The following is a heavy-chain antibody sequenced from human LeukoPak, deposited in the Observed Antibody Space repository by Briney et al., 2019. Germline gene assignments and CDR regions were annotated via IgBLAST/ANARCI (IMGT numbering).Heavy chain of an antibody. V-gene: IGHV4-34*01. CDR1: GGSFSGYY. J-gene: IGHJ6*04. Sequence: SSETLSLTCAVYGGSFSGYYWSWIRQSPGKGLEWIGEFNHGGSTKFNPSLESRVTISVATSKNQFSLKVNSVIAADTAVYYCARGPPSRGYSYGPARDGMDVWGKGTTVTVSS. CDR3: ARGPPSRGYSYGPARDGMDV. D-gene: IGHD5-18*01. CDR2: FNHGGST.